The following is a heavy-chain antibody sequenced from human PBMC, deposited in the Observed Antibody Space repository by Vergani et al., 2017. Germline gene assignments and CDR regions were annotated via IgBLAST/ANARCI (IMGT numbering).Heavy chain of an antibody. CDR2: INHSGST. V-gene: IGHV4-34*01. CDR1: GFTFSSYA. J-gene: IGHJ5*02. Sequence: VQLLESGGGLVQPGGSLRLSCTASGFTFSSYAMSWVRQAPGKGLEWIGEINHSGSTNYNPSLKSRVTISVDTSKNQFSLKLSSVTAADTAVYYCARGLARRGMGQWLVLWWFDPWGQGTLVTVSS. CDR3: ARGLARRGMGQWLVLWWFDP. D-gene: IGHD6-19*01.